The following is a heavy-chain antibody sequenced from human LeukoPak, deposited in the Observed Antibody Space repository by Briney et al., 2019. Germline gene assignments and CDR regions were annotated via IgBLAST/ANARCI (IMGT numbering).Heavy chain of an antibody. Sequence: ASVKVSCKASGGTFSSYAISWVRQAPGQGLEWMGGIIPIFGTANYAQKFQGRVTITADKSTSTAYMELSSLRSEDTAVYYCARGIQLWLGKRSSYYFDYWGQGTLVTVSS. CDR1: GGTFSSYA. D-gene: IGHD5-18*01. CDR3: ARGIQLWLGKRSSYYFDY. J-gene: IGHJ4*02. CDR2: IIPIFGTA. V-gene: IGHV1-69*06.